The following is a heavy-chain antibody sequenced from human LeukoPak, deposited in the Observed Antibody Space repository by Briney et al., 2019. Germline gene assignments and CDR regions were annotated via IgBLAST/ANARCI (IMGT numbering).Heavy chain of an antibody. Sequence: SETLSLTCAVSGGSISSGGYSWSWIRQPPGKGLEWIGYIYHSGSTYYNPSLKSRVTISVDRSKNQFSLRLTSVTAADTAIYYCARKSIVTAGRKPYDYWDQGTLVTVSS. J-gene: IGHJ4*02. V-gene: IGHV4-30-2*01. CDR1: GGSISSGGYS. CDR2: IYHSGST. D-gene: IGHD6-13*01. CDR3: ARKSIVTAGRKPYDY.